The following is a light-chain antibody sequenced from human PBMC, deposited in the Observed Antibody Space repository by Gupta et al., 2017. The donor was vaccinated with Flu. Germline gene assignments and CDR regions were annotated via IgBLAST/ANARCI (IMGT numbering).Light chain of an antibody. J-gene: IGLJ2*01. Sequence: VSVSPGKTASITCSGDKLGDTYACWYQQKPGQSPVLVIYQDSTRPSGIPDRGSGSNSGNTATLTSRGTQAMDEADCYCQAWDSGTVFGGGTKLTVL. CDR3: QAWDSGTV. CDR2: QDS. V-gene: IGLV3-1*01. CDR1: KLGDTY.